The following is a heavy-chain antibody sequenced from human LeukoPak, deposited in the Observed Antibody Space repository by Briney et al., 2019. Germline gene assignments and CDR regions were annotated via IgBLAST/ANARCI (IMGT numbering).Heavy chain of an antibody. CDR3: ARTDSSGYYGAY. V-gene: IGHV4-39*01. CDR1: GGSISGSSYF. D-gene: IGHD3-22*01. CDR2: IYYSGST. J-gene: IGHJ4*02. Sequence: PSETLSLTCTVSGGSISGSSYFWGWLRQPPGKGLEWIGSIYYSGSTYYNPSLKSRVTISVDTSKNQFSLKLSSVTAADTAVYYCARTDSSGYYGAYWGQGTLVTVSS.